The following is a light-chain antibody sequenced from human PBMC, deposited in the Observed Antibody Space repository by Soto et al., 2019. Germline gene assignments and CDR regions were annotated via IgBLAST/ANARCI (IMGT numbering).Light chain of an antibody. V-gene: IGKV1-9*01. CDR3: QQLHGYTIT. CDR1: QGIDTS. Sequence: ILLNQSPSSLSASVGDRVTITCRASQGIDTSLAWYQQTQGKAPKLXIYAPSHFQSGVPSLFSGSGAGTHCTRTISSLKPEDVSTDYCQQLHGYTITFGQGTRLEIK. J-gene: IGKJ5*01. CDR2: APS.